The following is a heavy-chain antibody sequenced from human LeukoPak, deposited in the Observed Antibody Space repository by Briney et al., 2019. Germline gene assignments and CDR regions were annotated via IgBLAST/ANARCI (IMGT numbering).Heavy chain of an antibody. V-gene: IGHV3-23*01. D-gene: IGHD3-3*01. Sequence: PGGSLRLSCAASGFTFSSYAMSWVRQAPGKGLEWVSAISGSGGSTYYADSVKGRFTISRDNSKNTLYLQVNGLRAEDTAVYYCAKVPSTIFGVVIRGGAFDIWGQGTMVTVSS. CDR2: ISGSGGST. CDR3: AKVPSTIFGVVIRGGAFDI. CDR1: GFTFSSYA. J-gene: IGHJ3*02.